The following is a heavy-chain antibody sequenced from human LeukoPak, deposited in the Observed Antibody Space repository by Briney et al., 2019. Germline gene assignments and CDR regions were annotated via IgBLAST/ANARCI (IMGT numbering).Heavy chain of an antibody. CDR2: IEHDGGEE. CDR3: ARLRRNSDRSDFFYYYDH. Sequence: GGSLRLSCVASGFTFNTFWMTWVRQAPGKGLEWVAHIEHDGGEEYYVNSVKGRFTISRDNAKNSLFLQMNSLRAEDTAVYYCARLRRNSDRSDFFYYYDHWGQGTLVTVSS. J-gene: IGHJ4*02. V-gene: IGHV3-7*01. D-gene: IGHD3-22*01. CDR1: GFTFNTFW.